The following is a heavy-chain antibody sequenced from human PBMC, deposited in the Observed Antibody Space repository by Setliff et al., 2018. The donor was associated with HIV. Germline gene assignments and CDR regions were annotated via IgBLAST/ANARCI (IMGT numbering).Heavy chain of an antibody. V-gene: IGHV3-23*01. D-gene: IGHD3-22*01. J-gene: IGHJ4*02. Sequence: PGGSLRLSCAASGFTFRNYAMSWVRQAPGEGLEWVSAILSTGERTFYADSVKGRFTISRDNSKNTVYLQMNSRRAGDTAEYYWAKELAASGLGYFDSWVRGILLTVSS. CDR3: AKELAASGLGYFDS. CDR1: GFTFRNYA. CDR2: ILSTGERT.